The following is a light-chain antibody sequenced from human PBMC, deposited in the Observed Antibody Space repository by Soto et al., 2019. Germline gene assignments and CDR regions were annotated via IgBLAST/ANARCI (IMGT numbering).Light chain of an antibody. CDR2: DAS. J-gene: IGKJ2*01. V-gene: IGKV3-15*01. Sequence: EIVMTQSPATLSLSPGERATLSCRASQSVTGYLAWYQQKPGQAPRLLIYDASTRATGIPARFSGSGSGTEFTLTISSLQSEDFAVYYCQQYNNWPRTFGQGTKLETK. CDR1: QSVTGY. CDR3: QQYNNWPRT.